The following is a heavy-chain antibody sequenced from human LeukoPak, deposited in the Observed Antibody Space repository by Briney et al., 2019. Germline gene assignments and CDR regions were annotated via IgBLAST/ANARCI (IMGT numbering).Heavy chain of an antibody. CDR1: GFTVNNNF. CDR2: IYSGGST. D-gene: IGHD3-10*01. Sequence: GGSLTLPCAVSGFTVNNNFMSWVRQAPGKGLEWVSVIYSGGSTYYTDSVKGRFTISRDNSKNTLYLQMNSLRAEDTAVYYCARDTDYYGSGTLGYLDYWGQGTLVTVSS. V-gene: IGHV3-66*01. CDR3: ARDTDYYGSGTLGYLDY. J-gene: IGHJ4*02.